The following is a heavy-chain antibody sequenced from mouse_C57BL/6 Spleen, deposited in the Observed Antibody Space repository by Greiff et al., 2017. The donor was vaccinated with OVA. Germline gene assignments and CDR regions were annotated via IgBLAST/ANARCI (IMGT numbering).Heavy chain of an antibody. J-gene: IGHJ4*01. CDR3: TRSYSNSYAMDY. CDR1: GFTFSSYA. CDR2: ISSGGDYI. Sequence: EVHLVESGEGLVKPGGSLKLSCAASGFTFSSYAMSWVRQTSEKRLEWVAYISSGGDYIYYADTVKGRFTISRDNARNTLYLQMSSLKSEDTAMXYCTRSYSNSYAMDYCGQGNSDTVSS. D-gene: IGHD2-5*01. V-gene: IGHV5-9-1*02.